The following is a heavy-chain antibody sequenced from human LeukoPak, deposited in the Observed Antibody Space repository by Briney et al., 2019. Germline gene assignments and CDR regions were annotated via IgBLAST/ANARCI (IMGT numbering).Heavy chain of an antibody. CDR3: ARVGLRYFDWLVY. V-gene: IGHV1-2*06. D-gene: IGHD3-9*01. Sequence: ASVKVSCKASGYTFTGYYMHWVRQAPGQGLEWMGRINPNSGGTNYAQKFQGGVTMTRDTSISTAYMELSRLRSDDTAVYCCARVGLRYFDWLVYWGQGTLVTVSS. J-gene: IGHJ4*02. CDR1: GYTFTGYY. CDR2: INPNSGGT.